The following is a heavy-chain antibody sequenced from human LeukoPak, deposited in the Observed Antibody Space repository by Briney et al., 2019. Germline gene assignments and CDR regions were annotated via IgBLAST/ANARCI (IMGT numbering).Heavy chain of an antibody. V-gene: IGHV4-34*01. J-gene: IGHJ4*02. CDR1: GGSFSGYY. CDR3: ARHVSSTQLWNDY. D-gene: IGHD5-18*01. Sequence: PSETLSLTCAVYGGSFSGYYWSWIRQPPGKGLEWIGEINHSGSTNYNPSLKSRVTISVDTSKNQFSLKLSSVTAADTAVYYCARHVSSTQLWNDYWGQGTLVTVSS. CDR2: INHSGST.